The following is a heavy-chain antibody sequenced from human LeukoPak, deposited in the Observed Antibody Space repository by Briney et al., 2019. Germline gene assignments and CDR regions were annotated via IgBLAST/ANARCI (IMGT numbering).Heavy chain of an antibody. Sequence: ASVKVSCEASGYIFTSYYMHWVRQAPGQGLEWMGIINPSGGSTSYAQKFQDRVTMTRDTSTSTVYMELSSLRSEDTAVYYCARDVEGTTHFDYWGQGTLVTVSS. CDR1: GYIFTSYY. D-gene: IGHD1-1*01. V-gene: IGHV1-46*01. CDR2: INPSGGST. J-gene: IGHJ4*02. CDR3: ARDVEGTTHFDY.